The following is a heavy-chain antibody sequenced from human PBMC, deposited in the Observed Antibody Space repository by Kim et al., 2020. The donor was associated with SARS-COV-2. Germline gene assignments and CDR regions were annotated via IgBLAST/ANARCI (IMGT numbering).Heavy chain of an antibody. CDR3: STPGSSSSPY. CDR2: IYHSGST. CDR1: GVSITNSNW. J-gene: IGHJ4*02. V-gene: IGHV4-4*02. Sequence: SETLSLTCAVSGVSITNSNWWSWVRQPPGKGLEWIGEIYHSGSTNYNPSLKSRVTISVDKSKNQCSLKLTSVTAADTAEYYCSTPGSSSSPYWGQGTLVT. D-gene: IGHD6-6*01.